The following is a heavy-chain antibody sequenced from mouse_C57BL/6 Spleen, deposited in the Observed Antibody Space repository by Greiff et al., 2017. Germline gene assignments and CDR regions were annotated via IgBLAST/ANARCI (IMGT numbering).Heavy chain of an antibody. D-gene: IGHD1-1*01. CDR2: INPNNGGT. V-gene: IGHV1-18*01. J-gene: IGHJ2*01. Sequence: VQLQQSGPELVKPGASVKIPCKASGYTFTDYNMDWVKQSHGKSLEWIGDINPNNGGTIYNQKFKGKATLTVDKSSSPAYMELRSLTSEDTAVYYCARSPQFITTVVAHYFDYWGQGTTRTVSS. CDR1: GYTFTDYN. CDR3: ARSPQFITTVVAHYFDY.